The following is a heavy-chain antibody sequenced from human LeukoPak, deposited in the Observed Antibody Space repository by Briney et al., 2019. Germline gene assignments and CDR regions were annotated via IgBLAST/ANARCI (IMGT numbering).Heavy chain of an antibody. Sequence: SETLSLTCTVSGGSISSGDYYWSWIRQPPGKGLEWIVYIYYSGSTYYNPSLKSRVTISVDTSKNQFSLKLSSVTAADTAVYYCAREGLGSNWFDPWGQGTLVTVSS. CDR1: GGSISSGDYY. CDR2: IYYSGST. J-gene: IGHJ5*02. V-gene: IGHV4-30-4*01. CDR3: AREGLGSNWFDP. D-gene: IGHD3-22*01.